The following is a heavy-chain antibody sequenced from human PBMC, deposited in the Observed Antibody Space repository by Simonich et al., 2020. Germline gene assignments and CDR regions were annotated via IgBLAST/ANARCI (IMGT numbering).Heavy chain of an antibody. J-gene: IGHJ3*02. CDR1: GGSFSGYY. V-gene: IGHV4-34*01. Sequence: QVQLQQWGAGLLKPSETLSLTCAVYGGSFSGYYWSWIRQPPGKGLEGIGEINHSGRTNYNPSLKSRVTISGDTSKNQFSLKLSSVTAADTAVYYCARGKGWKNAFDIWGQGTMVTVSS. CDR3: ARGKGWKNAFDI. CDR2: INHSGRT. D-gene: IGHD1-1*01.